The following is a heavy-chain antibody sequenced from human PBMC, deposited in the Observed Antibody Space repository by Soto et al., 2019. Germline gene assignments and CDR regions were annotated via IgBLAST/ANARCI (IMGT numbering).Heavy chain of an antibody. CDR3: VCGGNFFVY. Sequence: EVQLVESGGGLVQPGGSLRLSCAASGFTFSTYWMTWVRRPPGKGLEWVANLDQDGSESYYVDSGRGRFTISRDNAKHSLYLQKNSLRAEDTAVYYCVCGGNFFVYWGQGTLVTVSP. D-gene: IGHD3-16*01. CDR2: LDQDGSES. J-gene: IGHJ4*02. CDR1: GFTFSTYW. V-gene: IGHV3-7*01.